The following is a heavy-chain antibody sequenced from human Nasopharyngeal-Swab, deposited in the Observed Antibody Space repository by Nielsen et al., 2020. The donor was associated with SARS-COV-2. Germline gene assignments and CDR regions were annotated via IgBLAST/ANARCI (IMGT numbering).Heavy chain of an antibody. CDR3: ARGGFGELLLGY. Sequence: WIRQPPGKGLEWIGSIYYSGSTYYNPSLKSRVTISVDTSKNQFSLKLSSETAAGTAVYYCARGGFGELLLGYWGQGTLVTVSS. V-gene: IGHV4-39*07. D-gene: IGHD3-10*01. J-gene: IGHJ4*02. CDR2: IYYSGST.